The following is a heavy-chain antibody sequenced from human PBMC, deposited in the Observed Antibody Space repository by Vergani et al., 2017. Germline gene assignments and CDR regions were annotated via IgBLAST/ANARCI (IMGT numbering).Heavy chain of an antibody. Sequence: QVQLVQSGAEVKKPGASVKVSCKASGYTFTGYYMHWVRQAPGQGLEWMGWINPNSGGTNYAQKFQGRVTMTRDTSISTAYMELSRLRSDDTAVYYCASSNWNHVRLIYAFDIWGQGTMVTVSS. D-gene: IGHD1-14*01. CDR2: INPNSGGT. CDR3: ASSNWNHVRLIYAFDI. J-gene: IGHJ3*02. CDR1: GYTFTGYY. V-gene: IGHV1-2*02.